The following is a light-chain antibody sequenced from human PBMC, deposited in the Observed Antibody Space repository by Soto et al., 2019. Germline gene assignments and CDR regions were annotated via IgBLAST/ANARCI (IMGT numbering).Light chain of an antibody. CDR1: QSVSSN. Sequence: EIVMTQSPAILSVIPGERAALPCRASQSVSSNLAWYQQKPGQAPRLLMYGASTRATGVPARFRGSGSGTDFTLTISALQSEDFAVYYCQHYNNWPPWTFGQGTKVEI. CDR2: GAS. V-gene: IGKV3-15*01. CDR3: QHYNNWPPWT. J-gene: IGKJ1*01.